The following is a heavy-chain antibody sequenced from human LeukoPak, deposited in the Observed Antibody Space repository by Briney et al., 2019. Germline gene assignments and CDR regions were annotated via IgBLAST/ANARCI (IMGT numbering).Heavy chain of an antibody. V-gene: IGHV3-53*01. J-gene: IGHJ4*02. CDR2: IYSGGST. CDR3: ARDGVAAADKALDY. CDR1: GFTVSSNY. D-gene: IGHD6-13*01. Sequence: PGRSLRLSCAASGFTVSSNYMSWVRQAPGKGLEWVSVIYSGGSTYYADSVKGRFTISRDNSKNTLYLQMNSLRAEDTAVYYCARDGVAAADKALDYWGQGTLVTVSS.